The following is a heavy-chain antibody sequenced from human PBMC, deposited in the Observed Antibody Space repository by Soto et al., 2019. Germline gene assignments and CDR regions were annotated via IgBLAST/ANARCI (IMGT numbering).Heavy chain of an antibody. V-gene: IGHV3-30*03. J-gene: IGHJ4*02. Sequence: QVQLVESGGGVVQPGRSLRLSCAASGFPFTTYGMHWVREGPGKGLEWVAVISYAGSNKYYADSVKGRFTISRDNSKNTLYLQMNSLRPEDTALYYCVGGQYYFDYRGQGTLFTVSS. D-gene: IGHD3-10*01. CDR2: ISYAGSNK. CDR3: VGGQYYFDY. CDR1: GFPFTTYG.